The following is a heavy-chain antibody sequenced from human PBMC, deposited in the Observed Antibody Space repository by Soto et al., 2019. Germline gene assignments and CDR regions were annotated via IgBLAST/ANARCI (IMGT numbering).Heavy chain of an antibody. V-gene: IGHV2-5*02. D-gene: IGHD5-12*01. J-gene: IGHJ5*02. CDR1: GFSLSTKGVG. CDR2: IYWDDDK. Sequence: QITLKESGPPLVKPTQTLTLTCNFSGFSLSTKGVGVGWIRQPPGKALEWLGIIYWDDDKRYRPSLNNRLTITKDTSKTQVVLTMTNVDTVDTGTYFCAHLYAESGYDWRYAPWGQGTRVTVSS. CDR3: AHLYAESGYDWRYAP.